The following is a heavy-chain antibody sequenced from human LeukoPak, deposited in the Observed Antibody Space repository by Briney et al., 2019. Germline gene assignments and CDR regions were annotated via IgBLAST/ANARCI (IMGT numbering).Heavy chain of an antibody. V-gene: IGHV4-34*01. CDR2: INHSRGT. CDR3: EREDYYFDS. J-gene: IGHJ4*02. CDR1: GGSITAYY. Sequence: SETLSLTCSVYGGSITAYYWSWIRQPPGKGLEWIGEINHSRGTKYNPSLEGRVTILLDASKNEFSLNLNSVTAADTAVYYCEREDYYFDSWGQGTLVTVSS.